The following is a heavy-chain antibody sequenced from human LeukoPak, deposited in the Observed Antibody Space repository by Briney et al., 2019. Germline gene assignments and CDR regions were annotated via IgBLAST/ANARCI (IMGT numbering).Heavy chain of an antibody. V-gene: IGHV1-69*05. CDR1: GGTFSSYA. D-gene: IGHD3-22*01. Sequence: SVKVSCKASGGTFSSYAISWVRQAPGQGLEWMGGIIPIFGTANYAQKLQGRVTMTTDTSTSTAYMELRSLRSDDTAVYYCARGGYDSSGYYWGDFDYWGQGTLVTVSS. CDR3: ARGGYDSSGYYWGDFDY. CDR2: IIPIFGTA. J-gene: IGHJ4*02.